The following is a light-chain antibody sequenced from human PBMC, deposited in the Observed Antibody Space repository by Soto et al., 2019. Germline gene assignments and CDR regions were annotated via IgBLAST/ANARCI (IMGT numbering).Light chain of an antibody. CDR2: DVG. J-gene: IGLJ1*01. CDR3: AAWDASLNGYV. V-gene: IGLV2-14*03. Sequence: QSVLTQPASVSGSPGQSITISCTGTSSDVGGYNSVSWYQHHPGKAPKLILYDVGDRPSGVSYRFSGSKSGTSASLAISGFQSEDEADYYCAAWDASLNGYVFGTGTKVTVL. CDR1: SSDVGGYNS.